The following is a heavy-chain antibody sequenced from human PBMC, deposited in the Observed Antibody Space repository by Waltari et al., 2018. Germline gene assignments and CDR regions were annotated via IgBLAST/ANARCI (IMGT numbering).Heavy chain of an antibody. CDR2: IYYSGST. CDR1: GGSISSYY. D-gene: IGHD6-6*01. V-gene: IGHV4-59*01. Sequence: QVQLQESGPGLVKPSETLSLTCTVSGGSISSYYWSWIRQPPGKGLEWIGYIYYSGSTNYNPSLKSRVTISVDTSKNQFSLKLSSVTAADTAVYYCARDNQGSSSAFFDPWGQGTLVTVSS. J-gene: IGHJ5*02. CDR3: ARDNQGSSSAFFDP.